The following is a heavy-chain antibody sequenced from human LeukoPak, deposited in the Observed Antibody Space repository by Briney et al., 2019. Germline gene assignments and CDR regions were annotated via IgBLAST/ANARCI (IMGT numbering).Heavy chain of an antibody. V-gene: IGHV4-59*01. Sequence: PSETLSLTCTVSGGSISRYYWSWIRQPPGKGLEWIGYIYYSGSTNYNPSLKSRVTISVDTSKNQFSLKLSSVTAADTAVYYCARDVGYDFWSGSRGWFDPWGQGTLVTVSS. J-gene: IGHJ5*02. CDR1: GGSISRYY. CDR2: IYYSGST. D-gene: IGHD3-3*01. CDR3: ARDVGYDFWSGSRGWFDP.